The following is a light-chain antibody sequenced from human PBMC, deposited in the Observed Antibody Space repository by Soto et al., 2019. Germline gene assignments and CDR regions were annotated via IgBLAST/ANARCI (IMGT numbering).Light chain of an antibody. V-gene: IGKV3-20*01. CDR1: QSVSSSY. Sequence: EIVLTQSPGTLSLSPGERATLSCRASQSVSSSYLAWYQQKPGQAPRLLIYGTSNRATGIPDRFSGTESGTDFTLTSSRLDPEDFALYYCQQYGSPWTFGQGTKVEFK. J-gene: IGKJ1*01. CDR3: QQYGSPWT. CDR2: GTS.